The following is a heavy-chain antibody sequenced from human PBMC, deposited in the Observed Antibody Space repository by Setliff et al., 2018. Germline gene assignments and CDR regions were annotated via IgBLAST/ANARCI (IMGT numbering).Heavy chain of an antibody. Sequence: PSETLSLTCTVSGYSISSGYYWGWIRQPPGKGLEWVGHIYTSGSTNYNPSLKSRVTISVDTSKNQFSLILSSVTAADTAVYYCASERESASRQTYFDSWGQGTLVTVSS. J-gene: IGHJ4*02. CDR3: ASERESASRQTYFDS. V-gene: IGHV4-38-2*02. CDR1: GYSISSGYY. CDR2: IYTSGST. D-gene: IGHD2-15*01.